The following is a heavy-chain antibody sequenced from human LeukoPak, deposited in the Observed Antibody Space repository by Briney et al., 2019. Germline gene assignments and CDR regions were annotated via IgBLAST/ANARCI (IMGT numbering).Heavy chain of an antibody. CDR2: IKSKPDGGTT. Sequence: SGGSLRLSCAASGFTFSNTWMSWVRQAPGKGLEWVGRIKSKPDGGTTDCAAPVKGRFTISRDDSKNTLYLQMNSLKTEDTAVYYCTTDRPDYWGRGTLVTVSS. CDR1: GFTFSNTW. V-gene: IGHV3-15*01. J-gene: IGHJ4*02. CDR3: TTDRPDY.